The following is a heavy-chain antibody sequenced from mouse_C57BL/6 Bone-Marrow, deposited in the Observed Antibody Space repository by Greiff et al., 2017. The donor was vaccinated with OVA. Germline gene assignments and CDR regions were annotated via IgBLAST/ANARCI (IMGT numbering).Heavy chain of an antibody. CDR1: GFTFSDYG. Sequence: DVMLVESGGGLVKPGGSLKLSCAASGFTFSDYGMHWVRQAPEKGLEWVAYISSGSSTIYYADTVKGRFTISRDNAKNTLFLQMTSLRAEDTAMYYCARSWDFESRGQGATLADSS. J-gene: IGHJ2*01. D-gene: IGHD4-1*01. CDR3: ARSWDFES. V-gene: IGHV5-17*01. CDR2: ISSGSSTI.